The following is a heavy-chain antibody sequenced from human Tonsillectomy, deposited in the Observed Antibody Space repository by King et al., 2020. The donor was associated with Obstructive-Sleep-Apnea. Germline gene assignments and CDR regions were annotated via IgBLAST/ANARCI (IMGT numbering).Heavy chain of an antibody. V-gene: IGHV1-46*01. CDR2: IYPSGDT. J-gene: IGHJ3*02. CDR1: GYTFTSYY. Sequence: QLVQSGAEVKKPGASVKVSCKASGYTFTSYYMHWLRQAPGHGPEWMGIIYPSGDTTYLQKFQGRVTMTRDTSTSTVYMELSSLRSDDTAVYYCAREGPLAAPGLNDVFDIWGQGTMVTVSS. D-gene: IGHD6-13*01. CDR3: AREGPLAAPGLNDVFDI.